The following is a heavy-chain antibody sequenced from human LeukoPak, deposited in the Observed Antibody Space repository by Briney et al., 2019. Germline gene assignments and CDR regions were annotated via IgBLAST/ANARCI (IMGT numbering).Heavy chain of an antibody. CDR3: ARDPPFRGC. CDR1: GFTFSSYS. J-gene: IGHJ4*02. V-gene: IGHV3-7*01. D-gene: IGHD3-16*01. CDR2: IKQDGSEK. Sequence: GGSLRLSCAASGFTFSSYSMNWVRQAPGKGLEWVANIKQDGSEKYYVDSVKGRFTISRDNAKNSLYLQMNSLRAEDTAVYYCARDPPFRGCWGQGTLVTVSS.